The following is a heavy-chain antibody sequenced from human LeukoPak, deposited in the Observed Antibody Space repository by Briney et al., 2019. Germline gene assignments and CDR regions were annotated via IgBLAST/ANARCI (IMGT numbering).Heavy chain of an antibody. CDR2: INPSGGST. CDR3: AAQGYYYDSSGYYLDAFDI. V-gene: IGHV1-46*01. Sequence: ASVKVSCKASGYTFTSYYMHWVRQAPGQGLEWMGIINPSGGSTSYAQKFQGRVTMTRDTYTSTVYMELSSLRSEDTAVYYCAAQGYYYDSSGYYLDAFDIWGQGTMVTVSS. CDR1: GYTFTSYY. D-gene: IGHD3-22*01. J-gene: IGHJ3*02.